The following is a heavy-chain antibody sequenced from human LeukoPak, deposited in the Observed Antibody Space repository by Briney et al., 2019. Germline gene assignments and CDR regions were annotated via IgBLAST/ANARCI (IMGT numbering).Heavy chain of an antibody. CDR2: ISSSGSTI. CDR1: GGSISSYY. J-gene: IGHJ6*03. V-gene: IGHV3-11*04. D-gene: IGHD6-13*01. CDR3: ARGAAGFYYYYYMDV. Sequence: LSLTCTVSGGSISSYYWSWIRQAPGKGLEWVSYISSSGSTIYYADSVKGRFTISRDNAKNSLYLQMNSLRAEDTAVYYCARGAAGFYYYYYMDVWGKGTTVTVSS.